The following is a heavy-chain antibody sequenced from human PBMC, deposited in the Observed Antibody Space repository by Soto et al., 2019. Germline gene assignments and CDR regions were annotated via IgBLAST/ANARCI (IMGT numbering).Heavy chain of an antibody. CDR1: GYSFTSYW. CDR3: ARVYYDILTGKHFDY. J-gene: IGHJ4*02. CDR2: IYPGDSDT. V-gene: IGHV5-51*01. D-gene: IGHD3-9*01. Sequence: GESLKISSKGSGYSFTSYWIGWVRQMPGKGLEWMGIIYPGDSDTRYSPSFQGQVTISADKSISTAYLQWSSLKASDTAMYYCARVYYDILTGKHFDYWGQGTLLTVSS.